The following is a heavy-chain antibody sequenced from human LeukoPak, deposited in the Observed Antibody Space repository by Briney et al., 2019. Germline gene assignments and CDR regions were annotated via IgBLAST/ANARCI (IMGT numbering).Heavy chain of an antibody. D-gene: IGHD2-2*01. CDR3: ARAPDCSSTSCYYMDV. CDR2: IYPGDSDT. J-gene: IGHJ6*03. V-gene: IGHV5-51*01. Sequence: GESLKISCKGSGYSFTSYWIGWVRQMPGKGLEWMGIIYPGDSDTRYSPSFQGQVTISADKSNSTAYLQWSSLKASDTAMYYCARAPDCSSTSCYYMDVWGKGTTVTVSS. CDR1: GYSFTSYW.